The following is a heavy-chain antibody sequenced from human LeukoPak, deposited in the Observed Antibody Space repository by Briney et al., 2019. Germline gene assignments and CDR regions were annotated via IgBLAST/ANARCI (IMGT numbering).Heavy chain of an antibody. CDR3: ARDLEQLVHYYYYGMDV. J-gene: IGHJ6*02. Sequence: GASVKVSCKASGGTFSSYAISWVRQAPGQGLEWVGGIIPIFGTANYAQKFQGRVTITADESTSTAYMELSSLRSEDTAVYYCARDLEQLVHYYYYGMDVWGQGTTVTVSS. D-gene: IGHD6-6*01. CDR1: GGTFSSYA. CDR2: IIPIFGTA. V-gene: IGHV1-69*13.